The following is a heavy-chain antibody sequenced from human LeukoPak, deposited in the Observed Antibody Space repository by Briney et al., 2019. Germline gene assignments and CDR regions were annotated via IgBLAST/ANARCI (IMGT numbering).Heavy chain of an antibody. CDR1: GGSISSYY. Sequence: SSETLSLTCTVSGGSISSYYWSWIRQPPGKGLEWIGYFYYSGTTNYNPSLKSRVTISVDKSKNQFSLKLSSVTAADTAVYYCARVLWGIAAAGTGYYYGMDVWGQGTTVTVSS. CDR3: ARVLWGIAAAGTGYYYGMDV. CDR2: FYYSGTT. V-gene: IGHV4-59*12. J-gene: IGHJ6*02. D-gene: IGHD6-13*01.